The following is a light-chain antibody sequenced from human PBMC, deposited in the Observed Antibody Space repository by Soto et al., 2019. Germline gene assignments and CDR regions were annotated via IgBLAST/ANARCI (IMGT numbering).Light chain of an antibody. J-gene: IGKJ3*01. Sequence: EVVLTQSPGTLSLSPGDRATLSCRVSQSVSSLYIAWYQKKPDQRPSLLVYGTSTRATGVPDRFSGSGSGTDFTLTISSLEPEDFAVYYCQQYGSALFTFGPGTKVEI. CDR2: GTS. CDR3: QQYGSALFT. CDR1: QSVSSLY. V-gene: IGKV3-20*01.